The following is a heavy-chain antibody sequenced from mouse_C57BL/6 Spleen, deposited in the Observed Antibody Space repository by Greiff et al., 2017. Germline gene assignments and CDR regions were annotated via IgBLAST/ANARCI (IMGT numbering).Heavy chain of an antibody. CDR2: IYPGDGDT. J-gene: IGHJ4*01. CDR1: GYAFSSSW. V-gene: IGHV1-82*01. Sequence: VQLQESGPELVKPGASVKISCKASGYAFSSSWMNWVKQRPGKGLGWIGRIYPGDGDTNYNGKFKGKATLTADKSSSTAYMQLSSLTSEDSAVYFWARWGLEAIDYWGQGTSVTVSS. CDR3: ARWGLEAIDY. D-gene: IGHD2-4*01.